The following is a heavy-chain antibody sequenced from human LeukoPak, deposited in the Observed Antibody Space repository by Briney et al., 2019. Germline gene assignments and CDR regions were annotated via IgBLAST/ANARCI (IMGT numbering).Heavy chain of an antibody. J-gene: IGHJ5*02. Sequence: SGPTLVKPTQTLTLTCTFSGFSLSTSGVGVGWIRQPPGKALEWLALIYWDDDKRYSPSLKSRLTITKDTSKNQVVLTMTNMDPVDTAIYYCAHSIGFGEFLNWFDPWGQGTLVTVSS. CDR3: AHSIGFGEFLNWFDP. CDR2: IYWDDDK. D-gene: IGHD3-10*01. V-gene: IGHV2-5*02. CDR1: GFSLSTSGVG.